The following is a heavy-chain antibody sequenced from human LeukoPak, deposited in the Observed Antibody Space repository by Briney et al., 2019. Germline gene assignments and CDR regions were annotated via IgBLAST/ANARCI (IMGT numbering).Heavy chain of an antibody. Sequence: GESLRLSCAVSGFTFSSYSMNWVRQAAGKGLEWVSAISGGGDSSYYADSVKGRFTISRDNAKNSLYLQMNSLRAEDTAMYYCARDIVVVPATFDYWGQGTLVSVSS. CDR1: GFTFSSYS. D-gene: IGHD2-2*01. V-gene: IGHV3-21*01. CDR3: ARDIVVVPATFDY. J-gene: IGHJ4*02. CDR2: ISGGGDSS.